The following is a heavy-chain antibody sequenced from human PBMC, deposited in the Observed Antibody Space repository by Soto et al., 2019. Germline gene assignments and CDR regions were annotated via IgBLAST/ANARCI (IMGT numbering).Heavy chain of an antibody. J-gene: IGHJ4*02. V-gene: IGHV4-59*01. Sequence: QVQLQESGPGLVKPSETLSLTCTVSGGSITRYYWSWIRQPPGKGLEWIGYIYYIGSTNYNPSLKSRVTTSVDTSKNQFSLQLRSVTAADTAVYYCARSDGRYWGQGTLVTFSS. CDR3: ARSDGRY. CDR1: GGSITRYY. CDR2: IYYIGST.